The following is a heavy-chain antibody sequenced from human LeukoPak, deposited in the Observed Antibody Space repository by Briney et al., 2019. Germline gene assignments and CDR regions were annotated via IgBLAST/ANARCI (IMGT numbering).Heavy chain of an antibody. CDR2: IYTSGST. CDR1: GGSISSGSYY. V-gene: IGHV4-61*02. Sequence: SQTLSLTCTVSGGSISSGSYYWSWIRQPAGKGLEWIGRIYTSGSTNYNPSLKSRVTISVDTSKNQFSLKLSSVTAADTAVYYCTRGDNNWGQGTLVTVSS. D-gene: IGHD2/OR15-2a*01. J-gene: IGHJ4*02. CDR3: TRGDNN.